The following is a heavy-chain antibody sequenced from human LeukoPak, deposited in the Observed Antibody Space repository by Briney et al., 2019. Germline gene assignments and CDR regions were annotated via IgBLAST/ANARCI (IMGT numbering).Heavy chain of an antibody. V-gene: IGHV3-74*01. D-gene: IGHD2-15*01. CDR2: INSDGSST. CDR1: GFTFSSYW. Sequence: GGSLRLSCAASGFTFSSYWLHWVRQAPGKGLVWVSRINSDGSSTSYADSVKGRFTISRDNAKNTLYLQMNSLRAEDTAVYYCARKDPYGPFDPWGQGTLVTVSS. CDR3: ARKDPYGPFDP. J-gene: IGHJ5*02.